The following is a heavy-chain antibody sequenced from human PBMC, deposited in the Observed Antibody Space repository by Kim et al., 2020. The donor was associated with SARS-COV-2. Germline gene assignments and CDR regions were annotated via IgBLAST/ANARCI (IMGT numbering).Heavy chain of an antibody. CDR1: GFSVSHNN. CDR3: AREGLSSGDGWGFDN. V-gene: IGHV3-53*01. J-gene: IGHJ4*02. Sequence: GGSLRLSCAASGFSVSHNNMAWVRQAPGKGLEWVSAIYSGGSTFHADSVGGRFTISRDNSRSTLYLQMNSLRADDTAVYYCAREGLSSGDGWGFDNWGQGALFAFAS. D-gene: IGHD5-12*01. CDR2: IYSGGST.